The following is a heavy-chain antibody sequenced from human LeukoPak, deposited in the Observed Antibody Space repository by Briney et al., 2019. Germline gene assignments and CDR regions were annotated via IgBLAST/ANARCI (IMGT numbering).Heavy chain of an antibody. CDR1: GFTFSSYW. Sequence: PGGSLRLSCAASGFTFSSYWMHWVRQAPGKGLVWVSRINSDGSSTSYADSVKGRFTISRDNAKNSLYLQMNSLRAEDTAVYYCARVGGYSSGYSFDYWGQGTLVTVSS. V-gene: IGHV3-74*01. D-gene: IGHD3-22*01. J-gene: IGHJ4*02. CDR3: ARVGGYSSGYSFDY. CDR2: INSDGSST.